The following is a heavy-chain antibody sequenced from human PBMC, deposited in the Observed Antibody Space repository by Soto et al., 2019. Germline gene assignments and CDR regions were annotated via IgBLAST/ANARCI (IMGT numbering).Heavy chain of an antibody. CDR1: GFTFTTYA. D-gene: IGHD2-15*01. V-gene: IGHV3-30*04. CDR2: ISNDGGGK. J-gene: IGHJ4*02. Sequence: QVQLVESGGGVVQPGRSLRLSCAASGFTFTTYAIHWVRQAPGKGLEWVAVISNDGGGKYYADSVKGRFTISRDNSKNTLYLQMNRLRSDDTAVYYCARDQCFGGGRSCYYFDFWGQGTLVTVSS. CDR3: ARDQCFGGGRSCYYFDF.